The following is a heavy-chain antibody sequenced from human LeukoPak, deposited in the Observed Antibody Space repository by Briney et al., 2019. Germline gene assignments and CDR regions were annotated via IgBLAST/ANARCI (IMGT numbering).Heavy chain of an antibody. Sequence: GGSLRLSCAASGFTFSSYSMNWVRQSPGKGLEWVSSISSSSSYIYYADSVKGRFTISRDNAKNSLYLQMNSLRAEDTAVYYCARDRTTMVRDYYYYMDVWGKGTTVTVSS. CDR1: GFTFSSYS. CDR3: ARDRTTMVRDYYYYMDV. J-gene: IGHJ6*03. V-gene: IGHV3-21*01. D-gene: IGHD3-10*01. CDR2: ISSSSSYI.